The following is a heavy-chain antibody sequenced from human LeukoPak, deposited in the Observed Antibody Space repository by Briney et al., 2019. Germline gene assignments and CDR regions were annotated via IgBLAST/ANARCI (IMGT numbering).Heavy chain of an antibody. V-gene: IGHV4-31*03. Sequence: SETLSLTCTVSGGSISSDGYYWSWIRQHPGKGLEWIGAIYYTGSNYYNPSLKSRATISVDTSKNHFSLKLTSVTAADTAVYYCARGTGGAAAADFDPWGQGTLVTVSS. D-gene: IGHD6-13*01. J-gene: IGHJ5*02. CDR1: GGSISSDGYY. CDR2: IYYTGSN. CDR3: ARGTGGAAAADFDP.